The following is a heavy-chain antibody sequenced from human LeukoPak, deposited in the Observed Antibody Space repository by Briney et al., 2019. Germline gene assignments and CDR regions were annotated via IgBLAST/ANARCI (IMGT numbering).Heavy chain of an antibody. CDR1: GYTLTELS. J-gene: IGHJ5*02. Sequence: ASVKVSCKVSGYTLTELSMHWVRQAPGKGLEWMGGFDPEDGETIYAQKFQGRVTMTEDTSTDTAYMELSSLRSEDTAVYYCATGFDSSGYRPPGGWFDPWGQGTLVTVSS. V-gene: IGHV1-24*01. CDR3: ATGFDSSGYRPPGGWFDP. D-gene: IGHD3-22*01. CDR2: FDPEDGET.